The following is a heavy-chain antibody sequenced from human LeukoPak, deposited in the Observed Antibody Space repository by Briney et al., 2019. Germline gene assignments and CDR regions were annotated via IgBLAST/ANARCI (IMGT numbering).Heavy chain of an antibody. CDR2: INPNSGGT. Sequence: ASVKVSCKASGYTFTSYGISWVRQAPGQGLEWMGRINPNSGGTNYAQKFQGRVTMTRDTSISTAYMELSRLRSDDTAVYYCARAEWNLYYYDSSGYYYYWFDPWGQGTLVTVSS. D-gene: IGHD3-22*01. J-gene: IGHJ5*02. CDR3: ARAEWNLYYYDSSGYYYYWFDP. V-gene: IGHV1-2*06. CDR1: GYTFTSYG.